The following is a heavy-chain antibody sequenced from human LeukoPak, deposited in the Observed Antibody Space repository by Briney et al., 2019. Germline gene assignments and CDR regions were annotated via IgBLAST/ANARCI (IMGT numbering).Heavy chain of an antibody. CDR2: ISSSSSTI. CDR1: GFIFSTYW. Sequence: GGSLRLSCAASGFIFSTYWMNWVRQAPGKGLEWASYISSSSSTIYYADSVKGRFTISRDNAKNSLYLQMNSLRAEDTAVYYCAREGIVVVPAAPNYDYWGQGTLVTVSS. J-gene: IGHJ4*02. D-gene: IGHD2-2*01. CDR3: AREGIVVVPAAPNYDY. V-gene: IGHV3-48*01.